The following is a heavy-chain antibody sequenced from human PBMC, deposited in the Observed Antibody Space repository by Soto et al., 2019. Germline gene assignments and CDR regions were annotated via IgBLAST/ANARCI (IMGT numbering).Heavy chain of an antibody. CDR1: GFTFSSYE. D-gene: IGHD3-3*02. CDR2: ISSSGRTI. V-gene: IGHV3-48*03. CDR3: ARSPFLECN. Sequence: HPGGSLRLSCAASGFTFSSYEMNWVRQAPGKGLEWVSYISSSGRTIYYADSVKGRFTISRDNAKNSLYLQMNSLRAEDTALYYCARSPFLECNWAQGTLVTVSS. J-gene: IGHJ4*02.